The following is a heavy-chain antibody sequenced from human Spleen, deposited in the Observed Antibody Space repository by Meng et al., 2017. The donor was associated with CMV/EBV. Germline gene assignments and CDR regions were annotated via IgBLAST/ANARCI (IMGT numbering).Heavy chain of an antibody. CDR2: ILVDSVTT. CDR3: AKPRVTNSGLSFDF. CDR1: DNSITYYA. V-gene: IGHV3-23*01. Sequence: GESLKISCVASDNSITYYAMDWVRQAPGKGLEWVSAILVDSVTTYYADSVKGRFTISRDNSKNTMYLQLNSLRTEDTAVYYCAKPRVTNSGLSFDFWGQGTLVTVSS. J-gene: IGHJ4*02. D-gene: IGHD3-10*01.